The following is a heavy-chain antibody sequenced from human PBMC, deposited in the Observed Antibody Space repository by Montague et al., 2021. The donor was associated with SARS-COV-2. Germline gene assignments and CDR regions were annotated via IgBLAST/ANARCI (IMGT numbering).Heavy chain of an antibody. CDR3: TLLQEHL. CDR2: ISYDGSNK. V-gene: IGHV3-30-3*01. J-gene: IGHJ6*01. Sequence: SLRLSCAASGFTFSSYAMHWVRQAPDKGLEWVAVISYDGSNKYYADSVKGRFTISRDNSKNTLYLQMNSLRQGPIGLPPGTLLQEHLWG. CDR1: GFTFSSYA.